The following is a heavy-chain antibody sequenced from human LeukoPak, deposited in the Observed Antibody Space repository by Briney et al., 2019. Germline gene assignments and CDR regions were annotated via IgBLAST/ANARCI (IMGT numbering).Heavy chain of an antibody. CDR3: ARDPTSGSWVGYADY. CDR2: INPSGGST. D-gene: IGHD3-10*01. CDR1: GYTFTSYY. Sequence: GASVKVSCKASGYTFTSYYMHWVRQAPGQGLEWMGIINPSGGSTSYAQKFQGRVTMTRDTSTSTVYMELSSLRSEDTAVYYCARDPTSGSWVGYADYWGQGTLVTVSS. J-gene: IGHJ4*02. V-gene: IGHV1-46*01.